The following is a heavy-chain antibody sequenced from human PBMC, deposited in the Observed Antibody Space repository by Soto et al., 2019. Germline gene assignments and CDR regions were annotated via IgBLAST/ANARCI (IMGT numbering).Heavy chain of an antibody. D-gene: IGHD4-17*01. Sequence: SETLSLTCTVSGGSISSYYWSWIRQPPGKGLEWIGYIYYSGSTNYNPSLKSRVTISVDTSKNQFSLKLSSVTAADTAVYHCARQKSTYQDYGDDRGWFDPWGQGTLVTVSS. CDR2: IYYSGST. V-gene: IGHV4-59*08. J-gene: IGHJ5*02. CDR1: GGSISSYY. CDR3: ARQKSTYQDYGDDRGWFDP.